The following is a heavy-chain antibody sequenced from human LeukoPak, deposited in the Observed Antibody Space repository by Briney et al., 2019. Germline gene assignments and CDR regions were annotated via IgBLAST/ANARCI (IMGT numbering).Heavy chain of an antibody. CDR3: ARLSCSDTICPTLPYNHFDP. J-gene: IGHJ5*02. Sequence: PSETLSLTCTVSGGSISNRGFFWGWIRQAPGKGPEWIGSDYYSGATYYNSSLKSRVTISVDTSKNRLSLKLSSVTAADTAVYYCARLSCSDTICPTLPYNHFDPWGQGTLVTVSS. CDR2: DYYSGAT. CDR1: GGSISNRGFF. V-gene: IGHV4-39*02. D-gene: IGHD2-15*01.